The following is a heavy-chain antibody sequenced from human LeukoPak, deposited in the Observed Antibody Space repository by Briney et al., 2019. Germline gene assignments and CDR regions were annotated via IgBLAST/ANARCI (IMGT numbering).Heavy chain of an antibody. V-gene: IGHV5-51*01. J-gene: IGHJ4*02. CDR1: GYTFATYW. Sequence: GESLKISCKGSGYTFATYWIGWVRQMPGKGLEWMGISYPGDSDTRYSPSFQGQVTISGDKSISTAYLHWSSLKASDTAMYYCARQAAAGTFDFWGQGTLVTVSS. CDR2: SYPGDSDT. CDR3: ARQAAAGTFDF. D-gene: IGHD6-13*01.